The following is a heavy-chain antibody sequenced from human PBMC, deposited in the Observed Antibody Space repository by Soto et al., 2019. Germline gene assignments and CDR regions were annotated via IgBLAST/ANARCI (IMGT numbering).Heavy chain of an antibody. CDR3: ARVPDY. CDR2: IYHSVST. V-gene: IGHV4-30-2*01. J-gene: IGHJ4*02. CDR1: GGSISSGGYS. Sequence: QLQLLESGSGLVKPSQILSLTCAVSGGSISSGGYSWGWIRQPPGKGLEWIGYIYHSVSTYYNPSLKSRVTISVDRSKNQFSLRLSSVTAADTAVYYCARVPDYWGQGTLVTVSS.